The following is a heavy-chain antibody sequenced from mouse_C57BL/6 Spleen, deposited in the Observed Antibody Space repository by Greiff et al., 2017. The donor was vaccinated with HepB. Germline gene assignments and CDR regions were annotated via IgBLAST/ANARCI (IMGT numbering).Heavy chain of an antibody. CDR2: ISNGGGST. V-gene: IGHV5-12*01. J-gene: IGHJ3*01. CDR3: ARENGNQD. CDR1: GFTFSDYY. D-gene: IGHD2-1*01. Sequence: DVMLVESGGGLVQPGGSLKLSCAASGFTFSDYYMYWVRQTPEKRLEWVAYISNGGGSTYYPDTVKGRFTISRDNAKNTLYLQMSRLKSEDTAMYYCARENGNQDWGQGTLVTVSA.